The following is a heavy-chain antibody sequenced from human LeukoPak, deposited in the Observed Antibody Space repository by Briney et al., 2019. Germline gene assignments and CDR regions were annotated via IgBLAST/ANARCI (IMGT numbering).Heavy chain of an antibody. Sequence: GGSLRLSCAASGFTFSSYEMNWVRQAPGKGLEWVPYISGGGTNMYHADSVKGRFTISRDNAKNSLYLQMNNLRADDTAVYYCARGPNYGGKLDYWGQGTLVTVSS. CDR2: ISGGGTNM. CDR3: ARGPNYGGKLDY. CDR1: GFTFSSYE. V-gene: IGHV3-48*03. D-gene: IGHD4-23*01. J-gene: IGHJ4*02.